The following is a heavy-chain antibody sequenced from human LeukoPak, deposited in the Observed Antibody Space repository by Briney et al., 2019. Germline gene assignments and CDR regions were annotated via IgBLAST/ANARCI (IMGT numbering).Heavy chain of an antibody. CDR1: GFTFSSYG. CDR2: IWYDGSNK. Sequence: HPGRSLRLPCAASGFTFSSYGMHWVRQAPGKGLEWVAVIWYDGSNKYYADSVKGRFTISRDNSKNTLYLQMNSLRAEDTAVYYCARDLSGSYSYWGQGTLVTVSS. D-gene: IGHD1-26*01. V-gene: IGHV3-33*01. J-gene: IGHJ4*02. CDR3: ARDLSGSYSY.